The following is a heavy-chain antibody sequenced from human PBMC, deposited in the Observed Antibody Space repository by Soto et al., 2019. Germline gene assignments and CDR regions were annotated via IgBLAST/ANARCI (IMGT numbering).Heavy chain of an antibody. D-gene: IGHD3-10*01. CDR2: INAGNANT. J-gene: IGHJ4*02. CDR1: GYTFNDYA. V-gene: IGHV1-3*05. CDR3: ARSLGLGELLYGWGY. Sequence: QVQLVQSGAEEKKPGASVKVSCKASGYTFNDYAVNWVRQAPGQRLEWMGWINAGNANTKYSQKFQGRVTITRDTSASKADMELGSLRSEDTAVYYCARSLGLGELLYGWGYWGQGTLVTVSS.